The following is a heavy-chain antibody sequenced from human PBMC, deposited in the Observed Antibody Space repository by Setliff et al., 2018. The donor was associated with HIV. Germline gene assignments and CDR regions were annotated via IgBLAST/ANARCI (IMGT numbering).Heavy chain of an antibody. CDR2: IYTSGKT. D-gene: IGHD1-26*01. CDR1: GDSITRGSYY. J-gene: IGHJ2*01. Sequence: TLSLPCTVSGDSITRGSYYWSWIRQPAGKGLEWIGHIYTSGKTHYSPSLKSRITISADTSKNQLSLNLSSVTAADTAVYYCARAAYSGTYLWEPATDLWGRGTLATVSS. CDR3: ARAAYSGTYLWEPATDL. V-gene: IGHV4-61*09.